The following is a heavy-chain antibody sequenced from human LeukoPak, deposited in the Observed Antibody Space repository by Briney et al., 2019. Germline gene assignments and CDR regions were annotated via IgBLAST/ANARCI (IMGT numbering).Heavy chain of an antibody. J-gene: IGHJ5*02. Sequence: GGSLRLSCAASGFTFSSHAMNWVRQAPGKGLEWVSALNGSGGSTYYADSVKGRFTISRDNSKNTLYLQMNSLRADDTAVYYCAKPYSSSEDDWFGPWGQGTLVTVSS. CDR3: AKPYSSSEDDWFGP. CDR2: LNGSGGST. CDR1: GFTFSSHA. D-gene: IGHD6-13*01. V-gene: IGHV3-23*01.